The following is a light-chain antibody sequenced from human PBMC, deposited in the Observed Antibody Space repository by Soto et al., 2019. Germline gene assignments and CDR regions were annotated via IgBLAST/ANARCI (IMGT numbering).Light chain of an antibody. CDR1: QSVSSY. J-gene: IGKJ2*01. CDR2: EVA. CDR3: QQRSNWPPYT. Sequence: EIVLTKSPATLSLSPGARATLSCRASQSVSSYLARYQQKPGQAPRLLIHEVANRAPGIPASFSGSGSGTDFSRTISSLEREDFAVYYYQQRSNWPPYTFGQGTKLEIK. V-gene: IGKV3-11*01.